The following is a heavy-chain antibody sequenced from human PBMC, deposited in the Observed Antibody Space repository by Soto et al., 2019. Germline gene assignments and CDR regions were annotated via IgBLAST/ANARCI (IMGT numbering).Heavy chain of an antibody. D-gene: IGHD3-3*02. Sequence: EVQMLESGGGLVQPGGSLVLSCAASRFTFSSYAMSWVRQAPGKGLEWVSSISGGGNDAYYADYVKGRFTISRDNSQNTLYLQTSRLRADDTAVYYCASSIFLASTATEPLGYWGQGALVTVSS. J-gene: IGHJ4*02. CDR3: ASSIFLASTATEPLGY. CDR1: RFTFSSYA. CDR2: ISGGGNDA. V-gene: IGHV3-23*01.